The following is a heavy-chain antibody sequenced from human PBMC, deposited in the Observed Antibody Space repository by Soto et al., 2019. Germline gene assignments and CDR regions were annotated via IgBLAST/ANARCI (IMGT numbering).Heavy chain of an antibody. V-gene: IGHV3-23*01. Sequence: GGSLRLSCAASGFTFSSYAMSWVRQAPGKGLEWVSAISGSGGSTYYADSVKGRFTISRDNSKNTLYLQMNSLRAEDTAVYYCAKDSGSCSSTSCYDWFDPWGQGTLVTVSS. CDR3: AKDSGSCSSTSCYDWFDP. D-gene: IGHD2-2*01. J-gene: IGHJ5*02. CDR2: ISGSGGST. CDR1: GFTFSSYA.